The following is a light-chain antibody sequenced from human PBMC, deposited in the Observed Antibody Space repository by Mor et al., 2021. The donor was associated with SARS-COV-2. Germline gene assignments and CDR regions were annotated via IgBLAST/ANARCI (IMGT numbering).Light chain of an antibody. CDR2: EAS. V-gene: IGKV1-5*03. CDR3: QQYSSYST. J-gene: IGKJ2*01. Sequence: LLIYEASKLESVVPSRFSGSGSGTEFTLTIFSLQPDDFATYYCQQYSSYSTFGQGTELDI.